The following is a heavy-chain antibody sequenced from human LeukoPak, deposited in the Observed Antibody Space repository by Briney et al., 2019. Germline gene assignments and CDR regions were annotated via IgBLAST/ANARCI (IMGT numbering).Heavy chain of an antibody. CDR2: ISASGGGT. CDR1: GFTFSSYA. CDR3: AKSNYFESGGYYFFDY. D-gene: IGHD3-22*01. V-gene: IGHV3-23*01. J-gene: IGHJ4*02. Sequence: PGGSLRLSCAASGFTFSSYAMSWVRQAQGKGLEWVSAISASGGGTYYANSVKGRFTVSRDNSKNTLYLQMNSLRAEDTAVYHCAKSNYFESGGYYFFDYWGQGTLVTVSS.